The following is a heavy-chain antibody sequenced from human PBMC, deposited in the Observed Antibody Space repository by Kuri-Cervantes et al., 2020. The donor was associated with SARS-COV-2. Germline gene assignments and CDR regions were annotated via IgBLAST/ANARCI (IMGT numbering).Heavy chain of an antibody. CDR2: FDPEDGET. CDR1: GYTLTELS. D-gene: IGHD2-15*01. CDR3: ATGIGYCSGGSCYNYYYGMDV. J-gene: IGHJ6*02. Sequence: ASVKVSCKVSGYTLTELSMHWVRQALGKGLEWMGGFDPEDGETIYAQKFQGRVTMTEDTSTDTAYMELSSLRSEDTAVYYCATGIGYCSGGSCYNYYYGMDVWGRGTTVTVSS. V-gene: IGHV1-24*01.